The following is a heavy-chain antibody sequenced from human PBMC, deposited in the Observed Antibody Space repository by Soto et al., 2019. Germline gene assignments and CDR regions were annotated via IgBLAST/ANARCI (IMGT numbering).Heavy chain of an antibody. J-gene: IGHJ4*02. CDR2: IWYDSSNK. Sequence: QVQLVESGGGVVQPGRSLRLSCAASGFTFRSNGMHWVRQAPGKGLEWVATIWYDSSNKYYADSVKGRFTISRDNSKNTLYVHMNNLRAEDTGIYYCAKEGNMGSSSWYYFDYWGLGILVIVSS. CDR1: GFTFRSNG. D-gene: IGHD6-13*01. CDR3: AKEGNMGSSSWYYFDY. V-gene: IGHV3-33*06.